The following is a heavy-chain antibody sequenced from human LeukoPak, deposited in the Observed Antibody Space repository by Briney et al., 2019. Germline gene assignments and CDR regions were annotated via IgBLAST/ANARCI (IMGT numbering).Heavy chain of an antibody. CDR1: GGSFSGYY. CDR2: INHSGST. V-gene: IGHV4-34*01. Sequence: PSETLSLTCAVYGGSFSGYYWSWIRQPPGKGLEWIGEINHSGSTNYNPSLKSRVTISVDTSKNQFSLKLSSVTAADTAVYYCARAPRGLDYWGQGTLVTVSS. D-gene: IGHD3-10*01. J-gene: IGHJ4*02. CDR3: ARAPRGLDY.